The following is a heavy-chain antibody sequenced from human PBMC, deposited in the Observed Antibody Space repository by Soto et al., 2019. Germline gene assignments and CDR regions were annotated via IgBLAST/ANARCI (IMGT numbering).Heavy chain of an antibody. CDR2: IYYSGST. J-gene: IGHJ2*01. V-gene: IGHV4-59*08. Sequence: QVQLQESGPGLVKPSETLSLTCTVSGGSISSYYWSWIRQPPGKGLEWIGYIYYSGSTNYNPSLTSRVPISVDTSKNPFSLKLSSVTAADTAVYYCARFNWYFDLWGRGTLVTVSS. CDR1: GGSISSYY. CDR3: ARFNWYFDL.